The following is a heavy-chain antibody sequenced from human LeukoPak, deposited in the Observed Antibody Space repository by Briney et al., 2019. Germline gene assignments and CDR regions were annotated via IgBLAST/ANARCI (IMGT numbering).Heavy chain of an antibody. D-gene: IGHD4-23*01. J-gene: IGHJ4*02. CDR3: ARQPRGTVVFDY. CDR1: GYSYTNYW. Sequence: GASLKISCKGSGYSYTNYWISWVRQMLGKGLEWMGRIDPSDSYINHSPSFQGHVSISADKSVSTAYLQWSSLKASDSAMYYCARQPRGTVVFDYWGQGTLVTVSS. V-gene: IGHV5-10-1*01. CDR2: IDPSDSYI.